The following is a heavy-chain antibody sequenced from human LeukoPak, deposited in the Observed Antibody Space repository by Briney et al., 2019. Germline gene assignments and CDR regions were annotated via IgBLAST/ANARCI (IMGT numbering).Heavy chain of an antibody. CDR1: GFTFSSHA. J-gene: IGHJ4*02. CDR2: ISGSGGST. CDR3: AKDHSPTY. Sequence: GGSLRLSCAASGFTFSSHAMSWVRQAPGKGLGWVSGISGSGGSTYYADSVKGRFTISRGNSKNTLYMQMNSLRVEDTAVYYCAKDHSPTYWGQGTLVTVSS. D-gene: IGHD1-1*01. V-gene: IGHV3-23*01.